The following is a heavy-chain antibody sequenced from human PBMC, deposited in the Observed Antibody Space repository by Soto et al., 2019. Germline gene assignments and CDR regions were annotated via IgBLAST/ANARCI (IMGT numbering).Heavy chain of an antibody. J-gene: IGHJ6*03. CDR1: GYTFTSYG. CDR2: ISAYNGNT. D-gene: IGHD5-12*01. CDR3: ARGRHSGYDFEVNYDYMDV. Sequence: GASVKVSCKASGYTFTSYGISWVRQAPGQGLEWMGWISAYNGNTNYAQKFQGRVTMTTDTSTSTAYMELSSLRSEDTAVYYCARGRHSGYDFEVNYDYMDVWGKGTTVTVSS. V-gene: IGHV1-18*01.